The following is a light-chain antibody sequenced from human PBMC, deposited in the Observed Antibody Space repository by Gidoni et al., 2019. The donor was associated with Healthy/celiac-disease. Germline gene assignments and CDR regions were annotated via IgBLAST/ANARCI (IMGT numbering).Light chain of an antibody. CDR2: QDS. J-gene: IGLJ3*02. Sequence: SYALTQPPSVSVSPGQTASITCSGDKLGDKYACWYQQKPGQSPVLVIYQDSKRPSGIPVRFSGSNSGNTATLTISGTQAMDEADYYCQAWDSSIGVFGGGTKLTVL. CDR1: KLGDKY. V-gene: IGLV3-1*01. CDR3: QAWDSSIGV.